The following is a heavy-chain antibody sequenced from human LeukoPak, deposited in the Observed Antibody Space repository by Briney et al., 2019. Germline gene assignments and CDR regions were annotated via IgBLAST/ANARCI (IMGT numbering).Heavy chain of an antibody. V-gene: IGHV1-18*01. CDR1: GYTFTTHA. Sequence: SVKVSCKASGYTFTTHAFSWVRQAPGQGLEWMGWVSPYDGNTNYAQKLQGRVTMTTDTSTSTAYMELRSLRSDDTAVYYCARDWGCSTTSCYFSYWGQGTLVTVSS. D-gene: IGHD2-2*01. J-gene: IGHJ4*02. CDR2: VSPYDGNT. CDR3: ARDWGCSTTSCYFSY.